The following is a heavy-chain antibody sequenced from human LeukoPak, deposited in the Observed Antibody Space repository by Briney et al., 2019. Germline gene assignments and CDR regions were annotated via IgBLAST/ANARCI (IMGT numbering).Heavy chain of an antibody. J-gene: IGHJ5*02. CDR1: GYTFTSYY. D-gene: IGHD2-2*01. V-gene: IGHV1-46*01. CDR2: INPSGGST. Sequence: ASVTVSCKASGYTFTSYYMHWVRQAPGQGLEWMGIINPSGGSTSYAQKFQGRVTMTRDMSTSTVYMELSSLRSEDTAVYYCARGRYCSSTSCSAPVWGWFDPWGQGTLVTVSS. CDR3: ARGRYCSSTSCSAPVWGWFDP.